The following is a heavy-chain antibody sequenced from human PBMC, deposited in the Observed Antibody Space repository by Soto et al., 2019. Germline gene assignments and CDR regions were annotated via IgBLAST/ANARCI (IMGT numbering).Heavy chain of an antibody. CDR3: ASSVATIPFDY. J-gene: IGHJ4*02. V-gene: IGHV4-59*01. Sequence: SETLSLTCTVSGGSISSYYWSWIRQPPGKGLEWIGYIYYSGSTNYNPSPKSRVTISVDTSKNQFSLKLSSVTAADTAVYYCASSVATIPFDYWGQGTPVTVSS. CDR1: GGSISSYY. D-gene: IGHD5-12*01. CDR2: IYYSGST.